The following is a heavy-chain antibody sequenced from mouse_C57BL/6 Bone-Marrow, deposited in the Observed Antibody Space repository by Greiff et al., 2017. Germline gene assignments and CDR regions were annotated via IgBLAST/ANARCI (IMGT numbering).Heavy chain of an antibody. CDR2: ISSGSSTI. CDR3: AGSSYPHWYFDV. V-gene: IGHV5-17*01. CDR1: GFTFSDYG. Sequence: EVMLVESGGGLVKPGGSLKLSCAASGFTFSDYGMHWVRQAPEKGLEWVAYISSGSSTIYYADTVKGRFTISRDNAKNTLFLQMTSLRSEDTAMYYCAGSSYPHWYFDVWGTGTTVTVSS. D-gene: IGHD1-1*01. J-gene: IGHJ1*03.